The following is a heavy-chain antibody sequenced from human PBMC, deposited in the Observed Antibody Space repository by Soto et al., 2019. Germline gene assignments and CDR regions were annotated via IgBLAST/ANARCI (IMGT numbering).Heavy chain of an antibody. CDR3: ARDIPPSSGVGDILTGYYIRYYYGMDV. D-gene: IGHD3-9*01. J-gene: IGHJ6*02. V-gene: IGHV3-21*01. Sequence: GGSLRLSCAASGFTFSSYSMNWVRQAPGKGLEWVSSISSSSSYIYYADSVKGRFTISRDNAKNSLYLQMNSLRAEDTAVYYCARDIPPSSGVGDILTGYYIRYYYGMDVWGQGTTVTVSS. CDR1: GFTFSSYS. CDR2: ISSSSSYI.